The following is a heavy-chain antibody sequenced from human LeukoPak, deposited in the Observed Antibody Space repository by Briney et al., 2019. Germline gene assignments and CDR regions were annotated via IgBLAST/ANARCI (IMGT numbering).Heavy chain of an antibody. D-gene: IGHD3-10*01. V-gene: IGHV4-34*01. J-gene: IGHJ4*02. CDR2: INHSGIT. Sequence: SETLSLTCAVYGGSFSGYYWSWVRQPPGKGLEWMGEINHSGITNYNPSLKSRVTISVDTSKTQFSLKLSSVTAADTAVYYCARRLWFGELFRKEHDYWGQGTLVTVSS. CDR3: ARRLWFGELFRKEHDY. CDR1: GGSFSGYY.